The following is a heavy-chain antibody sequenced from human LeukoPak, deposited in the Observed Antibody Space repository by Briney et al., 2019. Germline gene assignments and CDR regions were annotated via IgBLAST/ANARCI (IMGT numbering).Heavy chain of an antibody. J-gene: IGHJ5*02. CDR3: ARDGIGPMELQEPGWFDP. CDR1: GFTFSSYG. CDR2: IYYSGST. D-gene: IGHD1-26*01. V-gene: IGHV4-39*07. Sequence: PGGTLRLSCAASGFTFSSYGMSWVRQPPGKGLEWIGSIYYSGSTYYNPSLKSRVTISVDTSKNQFSLKLSSVTAADTAVYYCARDGIGPMELQEPGWFDPWGQGTLVTVSS.